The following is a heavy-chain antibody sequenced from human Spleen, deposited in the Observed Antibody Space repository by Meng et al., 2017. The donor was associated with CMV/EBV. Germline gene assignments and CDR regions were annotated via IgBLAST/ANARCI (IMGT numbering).Heavy chain of an antibody. CDR3: AKVAGYSSSWPLFDY. CDR2: IRYDGSNK. J-gene: IGHJ4*02. CDR1: GLTFSSYG. V-gene: IGHV3-30*02. D-gene: IGHD6-13*01. Sequence: LGELGGGVVRPGGALGLSCAAPGLTFSSYGMHWVRQAPGKGLEWVAFIRYDGSNKYYADSVKGRFTISRDNSKNTLYLQMNSLRAEDTAVYYCAKVAGYSSSWPLFDYWGQGTLVTVSS.